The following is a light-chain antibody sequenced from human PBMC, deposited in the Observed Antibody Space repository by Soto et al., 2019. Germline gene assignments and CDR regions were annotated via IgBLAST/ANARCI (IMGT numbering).Light chain of an antibody. CDR3: QQYGSSPPYT. Sequence: EVVLTQSPGTLSLSPGERASLSCRDSQSVSNNYFAWYQQKPGQAPMLLIFGSSDRATGIPDRFSGSGSGTDFTLTISRLEPEDFAVYYCQQYGSSPPYTFGQGTKLEIK. V-gene: IGKV3-20*01. J-gene: IGKJ2*01. CDR1: QSVSNNY. CDR2: GSS.